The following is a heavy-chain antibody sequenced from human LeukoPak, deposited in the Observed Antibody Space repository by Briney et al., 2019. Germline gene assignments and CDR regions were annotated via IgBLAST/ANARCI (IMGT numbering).Heavy chain of an antibody. V-gene: IGHV3-15*07. CDR2: IKRKTDGGTT. CDR1: GFTFSNAW. D-gene: IGHD1-1*01. J-gene: IGHJ4*02. Sequence: GGSQRLSCAASGFTFSNAWMNWVRQAPGKGMEWVGRIKRKTDGGTTDYAASVKGRFTISRDDSENTLYLQMNSLKTEDTAVYYCTTGFLWSDPPSSQRWGQGTLVTVSS. CDR3: TTGFLWSDPPSSQR.